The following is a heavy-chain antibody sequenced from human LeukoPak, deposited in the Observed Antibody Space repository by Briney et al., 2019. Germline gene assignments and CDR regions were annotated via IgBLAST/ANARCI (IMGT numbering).Heavy chain of an antibody. D-gene: IGHD4-17*01. Sequence: PGGSLRLSCAASGFTFSNAWMSWVRQAPGKGLEWVGRIKSKTDGGTTDYAAPVKGRFTISRDDSKNTLYLQMNSLKTEDTAVYYCTTLTRSIYGDYDWEVSFDYWGQGTLVTVSS. CDR1: GFTFSNAW. J-gene: IGHJ4*02. V-gene: IGHV3-15*01. CDR3: TTLTRSIYGDYDWEVSFDY. CDR2: IKSKTDGGTT.